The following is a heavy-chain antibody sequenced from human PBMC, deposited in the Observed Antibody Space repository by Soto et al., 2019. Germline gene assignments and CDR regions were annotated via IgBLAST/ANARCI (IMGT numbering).Heavy chain of an antibody. Sequence: EVQLVESGGGLVKPGGSLRLSCAASGFTFSSYSMNWVRQAPGKGLEWVSSISSSSSYIYYADSVKGRFTISRDNAKNSLYLQMNSLRAEDTAVYYCASDLQTSTIIAVAGTWKDAWGQGTLVTVSS. CDR1: GFTFSSYS. D-gene: IGHD6-19*01. CDR3: ASDLQTSTIIAVAGTWKDA. V-gene: IGHV3-21*01. J-gene: IGHJ5*02. CDR2: ISSSSSYI.